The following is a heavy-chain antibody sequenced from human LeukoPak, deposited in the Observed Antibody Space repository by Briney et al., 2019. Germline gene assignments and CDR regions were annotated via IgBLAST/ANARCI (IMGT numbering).Heavy chain of an antibody. CDR1: GFTFSSYA. D-gene: IGHD6-19*01. CDR3: AKYSSGWYDEYFQH. V-gene: IGHV3-23*01. J-gene: IGHJ1*01. CDR2: ISSSGGST. Sequence: PGGSLRLSCAASGFTFSSYAMSWVRQAPGKGLEWVSAISSSGGSTYYADSVKGRFTISRDNPKNTLSLQMNSLRAEDTAVYYCAKYSSGWYDEYFQHWGQGTLVTVSS.